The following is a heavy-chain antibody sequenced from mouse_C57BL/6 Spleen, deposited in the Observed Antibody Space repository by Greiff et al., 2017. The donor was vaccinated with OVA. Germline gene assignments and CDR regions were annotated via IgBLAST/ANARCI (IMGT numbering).Heavy chain of an antibody. CDR1: GYAFSSSW. CDR2: IYPGNGDT. CDR3: AINYYGAY. J-gene: IGHJ2*01. V-gene: IGHV1-82*01. Sequence: QVQLQQSGPELVKPGASVKISCKASGYAFSSSWMNWVKQRPGKGLEWIGRIYPGNGDTNYNGKFKGKATLTADKSSSTAYMQLSSLTSEDSAVYFCAINYYGAYWGQGTTLTVSS.